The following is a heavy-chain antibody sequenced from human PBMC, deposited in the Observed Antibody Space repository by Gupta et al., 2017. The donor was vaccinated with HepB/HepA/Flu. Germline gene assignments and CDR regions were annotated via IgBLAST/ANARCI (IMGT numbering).Heavy chain of an antibody. CDR3: ARWSYGDSATFHAFDI. D-gene: IGHD4-17*01. Sequence: QVQLQESGPGLVKPSETLSLTCTVSGGSITSSYWGWVRQPPGKGLEWIGYIYYIGNTNYNPSLESRVTIAIDTSRNQFSLNLNSVTAADTAEYYCARWSYGDSATFHAFDIWGQGTMVTVSS. CDR2: IYYIGNT. J-gene: IGHJ3*02. V-gene: IGHV4-59*01. CDR1: GGSITSSY.